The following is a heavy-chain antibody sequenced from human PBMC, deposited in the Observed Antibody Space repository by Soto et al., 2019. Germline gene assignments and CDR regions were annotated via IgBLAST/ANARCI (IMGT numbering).Heavy chain of an antibody. CDR1: GGSISSGGYY. V-gene: IGHV4-31*03. J-gene: IGHJ6*02. Sequence: QVQLQESGPGLVKPSQTLSLTCTVSGGSISSGGYYWSWIRQHPGKGLEWIGYIYYSGSTYYNPSLKRRVTISVGTSKNQFSLKLSSVTAADTAVYYCARDMGGPYYYGMDVWGQGTTVTVSS. D-gene: IGHD3-10*01. CDR2: IYYSGST. CDR3: ARDMGGPYYYGMDV.